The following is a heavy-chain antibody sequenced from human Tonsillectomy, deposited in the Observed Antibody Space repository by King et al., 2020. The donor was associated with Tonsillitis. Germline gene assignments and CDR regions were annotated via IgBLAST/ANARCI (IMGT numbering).Heavy chain of an antibody. CDR1: GLTFRRYW. D-gene: IGHD3-10*01. V-gene: IGHV3-74*01. Sequence: VQLVESGGGFVQPGGSLRLSCVASGLTFRRYWMHWVRQAPGKGLVWVSRIKSDGSSTSYADSVKGRFTISRDNAKNTLYLQMNSLRVEDTAVYYCARNYYNGSGSYYGLSAAFDIWGQGTMVTVSS. CDR3: ARNYYNGSGSYYGLSAAFDI. CDR2: IKSDGSST. J-gene: IGHJ3*02.